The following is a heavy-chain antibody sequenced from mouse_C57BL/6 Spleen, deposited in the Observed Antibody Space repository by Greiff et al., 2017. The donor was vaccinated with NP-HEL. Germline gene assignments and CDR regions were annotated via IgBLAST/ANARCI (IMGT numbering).Heavy chain of an antibody. CDR1: GYAFSSSW. J-gene: IGHJ1*03. Sequence: VQLQQSGPELVKPGASVKISCKASGYAFSSSWMNWVKQRPGKGLEWIGRIYPGDGDTNYNGKFKGKATLTADKSSSTAYMQLSSLTSEDSAVYFCARYGYGSSTGYFDVWGTGTTVTVSS. CDR2: IYPGDGDT. CDR3: ARYGYGSSTGYFDV. D-gene: IGHD1-1*01. V-gene: IGHV1-82*01.